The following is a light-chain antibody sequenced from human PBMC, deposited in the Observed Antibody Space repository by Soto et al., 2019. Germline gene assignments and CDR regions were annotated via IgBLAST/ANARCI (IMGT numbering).Light chain of an antibody. V-gene: IGKV3-15*01. Sequence: EILMTQSPATLSVSPGERVTLSCRASQSVSRNLAWYQQKPGQAPKLLIYGVSTRATGIPARISGSGSETQFTLTISTLQSEDFGFYYCQLYNKWPLTFGGGTKVEIK. CDR2: GVS. J-gene: IGKJ4*01. CDR1: QSVSRN. CDR3: QLYNKWPLT.